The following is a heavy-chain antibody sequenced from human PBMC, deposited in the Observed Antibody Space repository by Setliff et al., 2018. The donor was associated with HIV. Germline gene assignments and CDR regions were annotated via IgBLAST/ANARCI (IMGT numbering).Heavy chain of an antibody. D-gene: IGHD5-12*01. CDR1: GFTFSTFA. Sequence: GGSLRLSCVASGFTFSTFAMHWVRQAPGKGLEWVSVISYDASRTSYADSVKGRFTISRDNSKNTLFLQLNTLRPEDTAVYYCARISVASRYNSDMDVWGKGTTVTV. J-gene: IGHJ6*03. V-gene: IGHV3-30*01. CDR3: ARISVASRYNSDMDV. CDR2: ISYDASRT.